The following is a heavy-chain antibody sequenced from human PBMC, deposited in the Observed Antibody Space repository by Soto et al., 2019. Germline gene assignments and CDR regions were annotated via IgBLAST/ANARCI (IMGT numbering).Heavy chain of an antibody. CDR3: ARDGSGGDCYLDY. V-gene: IGHV3-33*01. D-gene: IGHD2-21*02. J-gene: IGHJ4*02. CDR2: IWYDGSNK. Sequence: RLSCAASGFTFSSYGMHWVRQAPGKGLEWVAVIWYDGSNKYYADSVKGRFTISRDNSKNTLYLQMNSLRAEDTAVYYCARDGSGGDCYLDYWRQGTLVTVSS. CDR1: GFTFSSYG.